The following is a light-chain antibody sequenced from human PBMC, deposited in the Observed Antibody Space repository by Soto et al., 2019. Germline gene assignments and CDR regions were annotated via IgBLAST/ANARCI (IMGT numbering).Light chain of an antibody. CDR1: SSDVGGYNY. J-gene: IGLJ2*01. CDR3: SSYAGNIGVR. V-gene: IGLV2-8*01. CDR2: EVS. Sequence: QSVLTQPASVSGSPGQSITISCTGTSSDVGGYNYVSWYQQHPGKAPKLMIYEVSNRPSGVPDRFSGSKSGATASLTVSGLQPEDEADYYCSSYAGNIGVRFGGGTKLTVL.